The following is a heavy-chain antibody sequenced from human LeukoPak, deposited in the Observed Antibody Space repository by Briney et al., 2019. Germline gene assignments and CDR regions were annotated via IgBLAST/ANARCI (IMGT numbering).Heavy chain of an antibody. CDR3: AKDKSTGLSGSYSFDY. CDR1: GFTFSSYG. Sequence: QAGGSLRLSCAASGFTFSSYGMHWVRQAPGKGLEWVAVIWYDGSNKYYADSVKGRFTISRDNSKNTLYLQMNSLRAEDTAVYYCAKDKSTGLSGSYSFDYWGQGTLVTVSS. J-gene: IGHJ4*02. CDR2: IWYDGSNK. D-gene: IGHD1-26*01. V-gene: IGHV3-33*06.